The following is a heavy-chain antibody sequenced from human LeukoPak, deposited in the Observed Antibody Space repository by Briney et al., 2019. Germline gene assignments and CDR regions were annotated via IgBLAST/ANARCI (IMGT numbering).Heavy chain of an antibody. CDR2: INPSGTGT. V-gene: IGHV1-46*01. J-gene: IGHJ5*02. CDR3: ARGLYYYDSSGYYNWFDP. D-gene: IGHD3-22*01. CDR1: GYTITNNY. Sequence: ASVKVSCKASGYTITNNYMHWVRQAPGQGLEWMGVINPSGTGTSYAQKFQGRVTMTRDTSTSTVYMELSSLRSEDTAVYYCARGLYYYDSSGYYNWFDPWGQGTLVTVSS.